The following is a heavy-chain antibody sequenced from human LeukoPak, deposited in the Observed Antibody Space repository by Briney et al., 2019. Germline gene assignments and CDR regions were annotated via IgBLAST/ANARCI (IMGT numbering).Heavy chain of an antibody. Sequence: ASVKVSCKDSGYSLTELSMHWLRQAPAKGLEWVGGFSPGDGETIYAQRFQGRVTMTEATSTDKAYMVLRSLTYEDTAVYYWATRLGDFSSRDAFNIWGQGTMVTVSS. J-gene: IGHJ3*02. CDR1: GYSLTELS. CDR2: FSPGDGET. D-gene: IGHD3-16*02. V-gene: IGHV1-24*01. CDR3: ATRLGDFSSRDAFNI.